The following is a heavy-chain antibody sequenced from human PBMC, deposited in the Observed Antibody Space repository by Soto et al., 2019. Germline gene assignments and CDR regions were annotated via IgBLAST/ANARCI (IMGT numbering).Heavy chain of an antibody. J-gene: IGHJ4*02. CDR3: AKEGLGYCSSTSCQTESYFDY. CDR2: ISGSGGST. V-gene: IGHV3-23*01. CDR1: GFTFSSYA. Sequence: GGSLRLSCAASGFTFSSYAMSWVRQAPGKGLEWVSAISGSGGSTYYADSVKGRFTISRDNSKNTLYLQMNSLRAEDTAVYYCAKEGLGYCSSTSCQTESYFDYWGQGTLVTVSS. D-gene: IGHD2-2*01.